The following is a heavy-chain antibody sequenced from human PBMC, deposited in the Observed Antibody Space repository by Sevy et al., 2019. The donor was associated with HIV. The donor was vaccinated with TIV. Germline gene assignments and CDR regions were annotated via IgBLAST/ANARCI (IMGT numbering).Heavy chain of an antibody. CDR1: GFIFSSHW. V-gene: IGHV3-7*01. CDR2: INQHGSDK. Sequence: GGSLRLSCEASGFIFSSHWMNWVRRAPGKGLEWVANINQHGSDKNYVASVEGRFSISRDNAKNSLYLQMYSLRVGDTAVYYCARGDYYDSGPLIDYRPLDHWGRGTLVTVSS. J-gene: IGHJ4*02. D-gene: IGHD3-22*01. CDR3: ARGDYYDSGPLIDYRPLDH.